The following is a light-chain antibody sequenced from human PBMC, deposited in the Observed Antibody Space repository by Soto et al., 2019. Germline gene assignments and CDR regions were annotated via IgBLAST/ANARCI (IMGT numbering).Light chain of an antibody. Sequence: QSVLTQPPSASGTPGQRVTLSCSGSSSNIGSNNVNWYQQLPGTAPKLLIYSNNQRPSWVPDRFSGSKSGTSASLAISGLQSEDEAEYYCAAWDDSLNGPVFGGGTKLTVL. V-gene: IGLV1-44*01. CDR2: SNN. CDR1: SSNIGSNN. CDR3: AAWDDSLNGPV. J-gene: IGLJ2*01.